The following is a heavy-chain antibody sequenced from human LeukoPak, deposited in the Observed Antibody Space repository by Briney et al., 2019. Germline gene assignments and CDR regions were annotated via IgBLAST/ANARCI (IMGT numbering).Heavy chain of an antibody. CDR3: ARNGIQHYGMDV. CDR2: ISYDGSNK. D-gene: IGHD5-18*01. Sequence: GGSLRLSCAASGFTFSSYAMHWVRQAPGKGLEWVAVISYDGSNKYYADSVKGRFTISRDNSKNTLYLQMNSLRAEDTAVYYCARNGIQHYGMDVWGQGTSVTVSS. V-gene: IGHV3-30-3*01. CDR1: GFTFSSYA. J-gene: IGHJ6*02.